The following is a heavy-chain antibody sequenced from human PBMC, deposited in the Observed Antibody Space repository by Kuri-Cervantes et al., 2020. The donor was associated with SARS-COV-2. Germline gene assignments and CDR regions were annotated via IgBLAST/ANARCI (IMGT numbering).Heavy chain of an antibody. CDR1: GFTFSSYS. Sequence: GESLKISCAASGFTFSSYSMNWVRQAPGKGLEWVSVIYSGGSTYYADSVKGRFTISRDNSKNTLYLQMNSLRAEDTAVYYCARDDVAAAGKGYYYYGMDVWGQGNTV. CDR2: IYSGGST. V-gene: IGHV3-53*01. J-gene: IGHJ6*01. D-gene: IGHD6-13*01. CDR3: ARDDVAAAGKGYYYYGMDV.